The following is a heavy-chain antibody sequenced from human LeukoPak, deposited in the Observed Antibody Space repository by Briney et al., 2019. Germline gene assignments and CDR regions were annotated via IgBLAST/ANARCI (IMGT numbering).Heavy chain of an antibody. V-gene: IGHV4-39*07. J-gene: IGHJ5*02. CDR1: GGSISSSSYY. CDR3: ARDLQFLEWLFPNWFDP. Sequence: SETLSLTCTVSGGSISSSSYYWGWIRQPPGKGLEWIGRIYYSGSTYYNPSLKSRVTISVDTSKNQFSLKLSSVTAAGTAVYYCARDLQFLEWLFPNWFDPWGQGTLVTVSS. D-gene: IGHD3-3*01. CDR2: IYYSGST.